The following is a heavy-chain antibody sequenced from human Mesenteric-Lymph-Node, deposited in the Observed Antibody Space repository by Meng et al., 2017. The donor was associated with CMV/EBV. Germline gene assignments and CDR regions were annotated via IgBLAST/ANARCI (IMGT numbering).Heavy chain of an antibody. CDR1: RFPFADYY. V-gene: IGHV1-69-2*01. J-gene: IGHJ4*02. CDR3: AISYSTILRAPFEH. Sequence: VSRFPFADYYVHWVQQAPGKGLGWMGLIDPEDDNTIYAERFQGRVTMTADTSTDTSYMELSRLRSEDTAFYYCAISYSTILRAPFEHWGQGALVTVSS. D-gene: IGHD3-10*01. CDR2: IDPEDDNT.